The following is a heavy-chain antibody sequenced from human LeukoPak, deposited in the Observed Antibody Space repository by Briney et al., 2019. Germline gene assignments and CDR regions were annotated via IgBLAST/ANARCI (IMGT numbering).Heavy chain of an antibody. CDR3: ARDVRRYTMVRGVIIGY. CDR1: GYTFTGYY. V-gene: IGHV1-2*02. Sequence: GASVKVSCKASGYTFTGYYMHWVRQAPGQGLEWMGWINPNSGGTNYAQKFQGRVTMTRDTSISTAYMELSRLRSDDTAVYYCARDVRRYTMVRGVIIGYWGQGTLVTVSS. D-gene: IGHD3-10*01. J-gene: IGHJ4*02. CDR2: INPNSGGT.